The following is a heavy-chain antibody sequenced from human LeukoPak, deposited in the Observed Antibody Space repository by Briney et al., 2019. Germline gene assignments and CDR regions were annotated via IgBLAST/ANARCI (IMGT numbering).Heavy chain of an antibody. J-gene: IGHJ5*02. CDR3: ARGYSSRLYNWLDP. CDR2: IDSGVSST. CDR1: GFTFSSYW. V-gene: IGHV3-74*01. Sequence: GGSLRLSCAASGFTFSSYWMHWVRHAPGKGLVWVSRIDSGVSSTIYADSVKGRFTISRDNAKNTLYLQMNSLTAEDTAVYYCARGYSSRLYNWLDPWGQGTLVTVSS. D-gene: IGHD6-13*01.